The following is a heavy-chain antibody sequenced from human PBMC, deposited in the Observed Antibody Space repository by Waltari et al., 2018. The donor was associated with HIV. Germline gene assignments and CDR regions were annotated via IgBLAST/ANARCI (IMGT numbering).Heavy chain of an antibody. CDR1: GFPFSSHS. CDR2: INSGSTTI. CDR3: ARGYDNSGLEY. Sequence: VQLVESGGGLVQPGGSLRLSCVASGFPFSSHSMNWVRQAPGKGLEWISYINSGSTTIYYADSVRGRLTVSRDNAKNSLYLQMNSPRVEDTAVYYCARGYDNSGLEYWGQGTPVTVSS. J-gene: IGHJ4*02. D-gene: IGHD3-22*01. V-gene: IGHV3-48*04.